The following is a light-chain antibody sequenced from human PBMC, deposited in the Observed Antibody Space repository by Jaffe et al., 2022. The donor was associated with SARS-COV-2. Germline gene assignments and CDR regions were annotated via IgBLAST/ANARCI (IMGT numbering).Light chain of an antibody. CDR2: RNS. Sequence: QSVLTQPPSASETPGQRVTISCSGSSSNIGSNYVYWYQHLPGTAPKLLIYRNSQRPSGVPDRFSGSKSGTSASLAISGLRSEDEADYYCAAWDDSLSGHVVFGGGTKLTVL. CDR1: SSNIGSNY. V-gene: IGLV1-47*01. CDR3: AAWDDSLSGHVV. J-gene: IGLJ2*01.